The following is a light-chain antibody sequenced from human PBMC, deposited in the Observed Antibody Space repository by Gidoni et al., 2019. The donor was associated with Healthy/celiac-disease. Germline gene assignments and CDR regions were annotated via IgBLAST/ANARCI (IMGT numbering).Light chain of an antibody. CDR2: LGS. CDR1: QSLLHSNGYTY. CDR3: MQALQTPFT. Sequence: DIVMTQSPLSLPVTPGEPASISCRSSQSLLHSNGYTYLDWYLQKPGQSPQLLIYLGSNRASGVPDRFSGSGSGTDFTLKISRVEAEGVGVYYCMQALQTPFTFGPGTKVDIK. J-gene: IGKJ3*01. V-gene: IGKV2-28*01.